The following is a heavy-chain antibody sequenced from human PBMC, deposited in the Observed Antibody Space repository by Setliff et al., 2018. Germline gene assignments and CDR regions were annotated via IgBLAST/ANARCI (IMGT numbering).Heavy chain of an antibody. CDR3: VRTDYSDGRYSMDV. J-gene: IGHJ6*03. CDR1: GVSISSYH. Sequence: KASETLSLTCNVSGVSISSYHWSWIRQPPGKALEGVGYIYYSGNTNYNPSLKSRVTISVDKSTNQFSLKLNSVTAADTAVYYCVRTDYSDGRYSMDVWGKGTTVTVSS. CDR2: IYYSGNT. D-gene: IGHD6-19*01. V-gene: IGHV4-59*12.